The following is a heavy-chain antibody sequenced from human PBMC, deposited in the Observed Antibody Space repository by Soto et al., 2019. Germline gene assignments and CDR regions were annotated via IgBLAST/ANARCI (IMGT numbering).Heavy chain of an antibody. J-gene: IGHJ6*01. Sequence: QVQLQQSGAGLLKPSETLSLNCTVSGGSFRGYYWGWVRQPPGKGLEWIGEINHSGTSNYHPSLKSRVTISVATSKNQFSLTVNSVTPADTAVYYCARGEITLLGGMDVW. CDR2: INHSGTS. CDR3: ARGEITLLGGMDV. V-gene: IGHV4-34*02. CDR1: GGSFRGYY. D-gene: IGHD3-10*01.